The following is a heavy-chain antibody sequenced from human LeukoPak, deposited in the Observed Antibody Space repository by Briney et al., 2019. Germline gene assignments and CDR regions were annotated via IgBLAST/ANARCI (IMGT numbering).Heavy chain of an antibody. Sequence: ASVKVSCKASGGTFSNYGISWVRQAPGHGLEWMGGIIPIFPTSNYAQKFQGRVTITADESTSTVYMELSSLRSEDTAVYYCARDPPNDWGQGTLVTVSS. CDR3: ARDPPND. J-gene: IGHJ4*02. CDR2: IIPIFPTS. CDR1: GGTFSNYG. V-gene: IGHV1-69*13.